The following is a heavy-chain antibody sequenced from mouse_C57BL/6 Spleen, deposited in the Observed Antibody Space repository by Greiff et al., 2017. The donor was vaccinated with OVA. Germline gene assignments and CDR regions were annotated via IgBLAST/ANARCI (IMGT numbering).Heavy chain of an antibody. V-gene: IGHV1-76*01. D-gene: IGHD1-1*01. J-gene: IGHJ2*01. CDR1: GYTFTDYY. CDR2: IYPGSGNT. CDR3: ARSKAIQYGSPYYFDY. Sequence: QVHVKQSGAELVRPGASVKLSCKASGYTFTDYYINWVKQRPGQGLEWIAMIYPGSGNTYYNEKFKGKATLTAEKSSSTAYMQLSSLTSEDSAVYFCARSKAIQYGSPYYFDYWGQGTTLTVSS.